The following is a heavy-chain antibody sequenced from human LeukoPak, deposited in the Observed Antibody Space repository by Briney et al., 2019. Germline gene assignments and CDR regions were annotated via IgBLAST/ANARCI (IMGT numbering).Heavy chain of an antibody. CDR1: GYTFTSYY. CDR3: ARPGAAAGFEY. D-gene: IGHD6-13*01. Sequence: ASVKVSCKASGYTFTSYYMHWVRQAPGQGLEWMGLMNPNSGNTDYAQKFQGRVTMTRNTSISTAYMELSSLTSEDTAVYYCARPGAAAGFEYWGQGALVTVSS. CDR2: MNPNSGNT. V-gene: IGHV1-8*02. J-gene: IGHJ4*02.